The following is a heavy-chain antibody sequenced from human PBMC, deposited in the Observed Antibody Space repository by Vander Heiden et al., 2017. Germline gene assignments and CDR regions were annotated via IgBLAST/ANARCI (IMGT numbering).Heavy chain of an antibody. D-gene: IGHD5-12*01. J-gene: IGHJ6*02. Sequence: QVQLVESGGGVVQPGRSLRPSWAASGFTFSSHGMPWVRQAPGKGLEWVAVIWYDGSNKYYADSVKGRFTISRYNSKNTLYLQMNSLRAEDTAVYYCARGGAGSGYDYYYYYGMDVWGQGTTVTVSS. V-gene: IGHV3-33*01. CDR1: GFTFSSHG. CDR3: ARGGAGSGYDYYYYYGMDV. CDR2: IWYDGSNK.